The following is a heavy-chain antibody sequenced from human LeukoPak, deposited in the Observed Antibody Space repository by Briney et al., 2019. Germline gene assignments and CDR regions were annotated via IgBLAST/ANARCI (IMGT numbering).Heavy chain of an antibody. CDR1: GYPFSAHF. Sequence: ATVKVSCKASGYPFSAHFLNWVRQAPGQGLEWMGNIDTTTGNPRYAQDFTGRFVFSLDTSVSTAYLQITSLKADDTAAYYCVRGTPTPGMDHWGQGTQVTVSS. CDR3: VRGTPTPGMDH. V-gene: IGHV7-4-1*02. J-gene: IGHJ4*02. CDR2: IDTTTGNP. D-gene: IGHD3-10*01.